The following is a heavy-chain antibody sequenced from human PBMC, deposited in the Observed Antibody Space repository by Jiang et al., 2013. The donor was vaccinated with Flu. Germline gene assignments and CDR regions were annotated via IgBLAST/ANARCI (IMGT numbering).Heavy chain of an antibody. CDR1: GGSISSSNW. J-gene: IGHJ5*02. CDR2: IYHSGST. CDR3: ARDRGRVVPAAMPLGWFDP. Sequence: GPGLVKPSGTLSLTCAVSGGSISSSNWWSWVRQPPGKGLEWIGEIYHSGSTNYNPSLKSRVTISVDKSKNQFSLKLSSVTAADTAVYYCARDRGRVVPAAMPLGWFDPWGQGTLVTVSS. D-gene: IGHD2-2*01. V-gene: IGHV4-4*02.